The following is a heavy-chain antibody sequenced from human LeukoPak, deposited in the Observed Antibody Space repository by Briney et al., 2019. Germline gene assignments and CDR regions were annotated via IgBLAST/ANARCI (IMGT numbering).Heavy chain of an antibody. V-gene: IGHV1-3*01. D-gene: IGHD5-12*01. Sequence: ASVKVSCKASGYTSTSYAMHWVRQAPRQRLEWMGWINAGNGNTKYSQKFQGRVTITRDTSASTAYMELSSLRSEDTAVYYCARSGYSGYDYTLHFDYWGQGTLVTVSS. CDR2: INAGNGNT. CDR1: GYTSTSYA. J-gene: IGHJ4*02. CDR3: ARSGYSGYDYTLHFDY.